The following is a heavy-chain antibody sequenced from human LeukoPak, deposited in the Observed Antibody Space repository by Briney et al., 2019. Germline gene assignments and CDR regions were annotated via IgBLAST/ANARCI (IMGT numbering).Heavy chain of an antibody. CDR2: IKQDGSEK. V-gene: IGHV3-7*01. CDR1: GFTFSSYW. J-gene: IGHJ4*02. Sequence: HPGGSLRLSCAASGFTFSSYWMSWVRQAPGKGLEWVANIKQDGSEKYYVDSVKGRFTISRDNAKNTLYLQMNSLRAEDTAVYYCARGLYYDILTGYGELGDYWGQGTLVTVSS. CDR3: ARGLYYDILTGYGELGDY. D-gene: IGHD3-9*01.